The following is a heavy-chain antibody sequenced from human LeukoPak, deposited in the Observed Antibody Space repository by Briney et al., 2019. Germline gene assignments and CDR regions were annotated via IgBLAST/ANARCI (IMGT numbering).Heavy chain of an antibody. Sequence: SETLSLTCAVYGGSLSGYYCRWIRQPPGKGMGWIGETNHSGRTNSNPSLKSRVTISVDPSKNQFSLKQSSVTAADTAVYYCARSVGATEPPGFDPWGEGTLVTDCS. CDR3: ARSVGATEPPGFDP. V-gene: IGHV4-34*01. CDR1: GGSLSGYY. D-gene: IGHD1-26*01. J-gene: IGHJ5*02. CDR2: TNHSGRT.